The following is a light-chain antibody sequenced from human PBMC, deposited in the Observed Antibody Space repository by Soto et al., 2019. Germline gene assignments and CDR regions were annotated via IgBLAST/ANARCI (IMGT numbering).Light chain of an antibody. V-gene: IGKV1-5*01. CDR3: QHHNSYSQT. CDR2: GAS. Sequence: DIQMTQSPPTLSACVGDRVTITCRASQSIRNYLAWYQQMPGKAPKLLIYGASSLQSGVPSRFSGSGSGTEFTLTISSLQPDDFATYFCQHHNSYSQTFGQGTKVEIK. CDR1: QSIRNY. J-gene: IGKJ1*01.